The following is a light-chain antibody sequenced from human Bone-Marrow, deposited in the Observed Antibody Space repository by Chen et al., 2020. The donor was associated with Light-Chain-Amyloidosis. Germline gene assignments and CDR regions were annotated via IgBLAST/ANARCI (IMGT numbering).Light chain of an antibody. CDR3: QVWDRSSDRPV. Sequence: SYVLTQPSSVSVAPGQTATIACGGNNIGSTSVHWYQQTPGQAPLLVVYADSDRPSGIPERLSGYNSGNTATLTISRVEAGDEADYYCQVWDRSSDRPVFGGWTKLSVL. CDR2: ADS. J-gene: IGLJ3*02. V-gene: IGLV3-21*02. CDR1: NIGSTS.